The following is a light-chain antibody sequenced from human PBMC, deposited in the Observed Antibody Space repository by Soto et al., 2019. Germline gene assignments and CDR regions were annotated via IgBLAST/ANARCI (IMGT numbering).Light chain of an antibody. CDR3: QHYNSYSEA. V-gene: IGKV1-5*03. Sequence: DIQVTQSPSTLCASVGDRVTITCRASQTISSWLAWYQQKPGKAPKLLIYKASTLKSGVPSRFSGSGSGTEFTLTISSLQPDDFATYYCQHYNSYSEAFGQGTKVDI. J-gene: IGKJ1*01. CDR2: KAS. CDR1: QTISSW.